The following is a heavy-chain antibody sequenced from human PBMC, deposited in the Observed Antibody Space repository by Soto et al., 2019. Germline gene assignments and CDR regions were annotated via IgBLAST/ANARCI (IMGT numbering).Heavy chain of an antibody. CDR1: GFTFSSYA. D-gene: IGHD3-22*01. Sequence: GGSLILSCAASGFTFSSYAMHWVRQAPGKGLEWVAVISYDGSSKYYADSVKGRFTISRDNSKNTLYLQMNSLRAEDTAVYYCAREPSSGSHYGGMDVWGQGTTVTVSS. CDR2: ISYDGSSK. V-gene: IGHV3-30-3*01. CDR3: AREPSSGSHYGGMDV. J-gene: IGHJ6*02.